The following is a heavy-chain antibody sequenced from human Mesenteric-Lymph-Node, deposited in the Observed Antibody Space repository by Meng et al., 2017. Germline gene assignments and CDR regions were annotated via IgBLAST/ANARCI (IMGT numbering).Heavy chain of an antibody. V-gene: IGHV4-30-4*01. CDR3: GRDQGRELINH. D-gene: IGHD1-7*01. J-gene: IGHJ4*02. CDR2: IYYSGST. Sequence: VHLQDAGPGLVKPSQTLSLTCPVSGGPISRGDYYWSWIRQPPGKGLEWIGYIYYSGSTYYNPSLKSRVTISVDTSKNQFSLKLSSVTAADAAVYYCGRDQGRELINHWGQGALVTVSS. CDR1: GGPISRGDYY.